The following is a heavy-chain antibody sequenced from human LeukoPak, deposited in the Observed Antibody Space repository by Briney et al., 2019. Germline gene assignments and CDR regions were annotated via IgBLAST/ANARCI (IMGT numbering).Heavy chain of an antibody. V-gene: IGHV1-2*02. Sequence: ASVKVSCKASGYTFTNYYMHWVRQAPGQGLEWMGWIHPNSDGTNYAQKFQGRVTMTRDTSINTAYRELSRLRSDDTAIYYCARGGGTVFGVVNDWGQGTLVTVSS. CDR3: ARGGGTVFGVVND. CDR2: IHPNSDGT. D-gene: IGHD3-3*01. J-gene: IGHJ4*02. CDR1: GYTFTNYY.